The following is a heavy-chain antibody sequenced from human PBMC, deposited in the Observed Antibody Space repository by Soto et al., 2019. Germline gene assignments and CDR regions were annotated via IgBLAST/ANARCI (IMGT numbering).Heavy chain of an antibody. V-gene: IGHV1-2*02. Sequence: ASVKVSCKASGYTFTGYYMHWVRQAPGQGLEWMGWINPNSGETNYAQKFQGRVTMTEDTSTDTAYMELSSLRSEDTAVYYCATVMGRVLRYFDWLLAPPCPFDFWGKGTLVTVSS. CDR1: GYTFTGYY. CDR2: INPNSGET. CDR3: ATVMGRVLRYFDWLLAPPCPFDF. J-gene: IGHJ4*02. D-gene: IGHD3-9*01.